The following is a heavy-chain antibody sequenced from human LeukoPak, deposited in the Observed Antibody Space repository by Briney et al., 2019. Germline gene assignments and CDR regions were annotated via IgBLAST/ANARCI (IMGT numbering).Heavy chain of an antibody. Sequence: PGGSLRLSCAASGFTFSSYGMHWVRQAPGKGLEWVAVISYDGSNKYYAVSVKGRFTISRDNSKNTLYLQMNSLRAEDTAVYYCANDPGAGTRVRWGQGTLVTVSS. CDR1: GFTFSSYG. CDR2: ISYDGSNK. D-gene: IGHD6-19*01. J-gene: IGHJ4*02. CDR3: ANDPGAGTRVR. V-gene: IGHV3-30*18.